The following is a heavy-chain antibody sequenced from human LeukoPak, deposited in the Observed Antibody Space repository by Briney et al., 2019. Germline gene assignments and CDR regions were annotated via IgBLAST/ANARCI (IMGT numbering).Heavy chain of an antibody. CDR3: ARGPRYGGNWADYFDY. CDR1: GGSISSYY. J-gene: IGHJ4*02. Sequence: PSETLSLTCTVSGGSISSYYWSWIRRPPGKGLEWIGYIYYSGSTNYNPSLKSRVTISVDTSKNQFSLKLSSVTAADTAVYYCARGPRYGGNWADYFDYWGQGTLVTVSS. D-gene: IGHD4-23*01. V-gene: IGHV4-59*12. CDR2: IYYSGST.